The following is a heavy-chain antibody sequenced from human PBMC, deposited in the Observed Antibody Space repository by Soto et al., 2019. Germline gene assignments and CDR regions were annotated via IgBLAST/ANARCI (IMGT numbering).Heavy chain of an antibody. V-gene: IGHV3-23*01. CDR1: GFTFSSYA. D-gene: IGHD2-2*01. CDR3: AKDIVVVPAAQDYYYYYGMDV. J-gene: IGHJ6*02. Sequence: GGSLRLSCAASGFTFSSYAMSWVRQAPGRWLECVSAISGSGGSTYYADSVKGRFTISRDNSKNTLYLQMNSLRAEDTAVYYCAKDIVVVPAAQDYYYYYGMDVWGQGTTVTVSS. CDR2: ISGSGGST.